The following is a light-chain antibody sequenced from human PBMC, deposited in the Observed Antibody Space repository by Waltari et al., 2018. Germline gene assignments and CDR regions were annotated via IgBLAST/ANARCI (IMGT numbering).Light chain of an antibody. CDR3: QKYGSLPAT. CDR1: QSISKY. J-gene: IGKJ1*01. Sequence: EIMLKQAPGPLSLSPGERATLSCRASQSISKYLAWYQHKPGQPPRLLIYDASSRATGIPERFSGSGSGTDFSLTISRLEPEDFAVYYCQKYGSLPATFGQGTKVEIK. V-gene: IGKV3-20*01. CDR2: DAS.